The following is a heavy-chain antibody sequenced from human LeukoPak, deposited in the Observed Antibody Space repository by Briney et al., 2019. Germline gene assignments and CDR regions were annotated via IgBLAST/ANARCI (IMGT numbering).Heavy chain of an antibody. CDR1: GFTFSSNA. D-gene: IGHD5-12*01. V-gene: IGHV3-74*01. Sequence: GGSLRLSCAASGFTFSSNAMTWVRQAPGKGLVWVSRIDADGSSASYADSVKGRFTISRDNAKNTLYLQMNSLRAEDTAVYYCTREGGYDPFEYWGQGTLVTVSS. CDR2: IDADGSSA. J-gene: IGHJ4*02. CDR3: TREGGYDPFEY.